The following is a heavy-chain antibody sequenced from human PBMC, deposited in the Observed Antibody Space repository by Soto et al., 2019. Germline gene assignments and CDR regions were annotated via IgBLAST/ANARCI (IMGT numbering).Heavy chain of an antibody. D-gene: IGHD2-2*01. J-gene: IGHJ4*03. V-gene: IGHV4-4*07. CDR1: GGSISSYY. Sequence: QVQLQEPGPGLLKPSETLSLTCTVSGGSISSYYWSWIRQPAGKGLEWIGRIYTSGSTNYNTSLKSRVTMSVDTSKNQFSLKLSSVTAADTAVYYCARACSSNSCYDVFDYWGHGTLVTVSS. CDR3: ARACSSNSCYDVFDY. CDR2: IYTSGST.